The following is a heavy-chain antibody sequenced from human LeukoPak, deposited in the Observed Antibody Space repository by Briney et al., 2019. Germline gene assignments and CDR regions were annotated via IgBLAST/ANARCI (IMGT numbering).Heavy chain of an antibody. V-gene: IGHV4-34*01. D-gene: IGHD3-9*01. J-gene: IGHJ4*02. CDR3: ARGGLRYFDWLSV. Sequence: SETLSLTCAVYGGSFSGYYWSWIRQPPGKGLEWIGEINHRGSTNYNPSLKSRVTISVDTSKNQFSLKLSSVTAADTAVYYCARGGLRYFDWLSVWGQGTLVTVCS. CDR2: INHRGST. CDR1: GGSFSGYY.